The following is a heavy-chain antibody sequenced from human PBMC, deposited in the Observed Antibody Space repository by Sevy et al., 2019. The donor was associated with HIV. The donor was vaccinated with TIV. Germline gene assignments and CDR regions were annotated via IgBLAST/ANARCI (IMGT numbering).Heavy chain of an antibody. CDR2: IYTSGST. CDR3: ARAYGDWSGGSCYTYYYYGMDV. D-gene: IGHD2-15*01. CDR1: GGSISSYY. V-gene: IGHV4-4*07. Sequence: SETLSLTCTVSGGSISSYYWSWIRQPAGKGLEWIGRIYTSGSTNYNPSLKSRVTMSVDTSKNQFSLKLSSVTAADTAVYYWARAYGDWSGGSCYTYYYYGMDVWGQGTTVTVSS. J-gene: IGHJ6*02.